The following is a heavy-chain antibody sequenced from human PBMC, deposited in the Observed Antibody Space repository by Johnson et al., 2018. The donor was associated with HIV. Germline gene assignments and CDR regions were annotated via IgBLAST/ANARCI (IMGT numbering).Heavy chain of an antibody. CDR1: GFTFSSYA. V-gene: IGHV3-30-3*01. CDR2: ISYDGSDK. D-gene: IGHD6-13*01. CDR3: GRDMSSRWGMGDACDI. J-gene: IGHJ3*02. Sequence: QVLLVESGGGVVQPGRSLRLSCAASGFTFSSYALHWVRQAPGKGLEWVAVISYDGSDKYYADYVKGRRTISRDNSKNTLYLQMSSLRAEDTAMDYGGRDMSSRWGMGDACDIWGQGTMVTVSS.